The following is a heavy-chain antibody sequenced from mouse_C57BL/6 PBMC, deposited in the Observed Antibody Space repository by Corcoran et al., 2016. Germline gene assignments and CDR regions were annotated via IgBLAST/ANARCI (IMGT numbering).Heavy chain of an antibody. CDR1: GYTFTDYY. J-gene: IGHJ4*01. Sequence: EVQLQQSGPELGKPGASVKISCKASGYTFTDYYMNWVKQSHGKSLEWIGDINPNNGGTSYNQKFKGKATLTVDKSSSTAYMELRSLTSEDSAVYYCASSSPYAMDYWGQGTSVTVSS. V-gene: IGHV1-26*01. CDR3: ASSSPYAMDY. D-gene: IGHD1-1*01. CDR2: INPNNGGT.